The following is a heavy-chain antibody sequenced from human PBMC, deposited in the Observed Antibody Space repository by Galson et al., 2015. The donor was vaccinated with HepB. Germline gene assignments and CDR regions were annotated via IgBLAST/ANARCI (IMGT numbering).Heavy chain of an antibody. J-gene: IGHJ4*02. D-gene: IGHD3-10*01. CDR1: GFTFSSYA. CDR2: ISYDGSNE. V-gene: IGHV3-30*04. Sequence: SLRLSCAASGFTFSSYAMHWVRQAPGKGLEWVAIISYDGSNEYYADSVKGRFTISRDNSMHLLYLQMNSLRAEDTAVYYCARAWFGELLSYHFDYWGQGTLVTVSS. CDR3: ARAWFGELLSYHFDY.